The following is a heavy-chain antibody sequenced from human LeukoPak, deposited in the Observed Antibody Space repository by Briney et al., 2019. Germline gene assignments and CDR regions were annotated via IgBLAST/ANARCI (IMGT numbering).Heavy chain of an antibody. J-gene: IGHJ4*02. CDR2: IYTSETT. CDR1: GASISSYY. V-gene: IGHV4-4*09. Sequence: SEALSLTCTVSGASISSYYWSWIRQPPGKGLEWIGYIYTSETTNFNPALRSRVTISIDTSKNQVSLRLSSVTAADTALYYCARHRSPSSLSFFDIWGQGMLVIVSS. CDR3: ARHRSPSSLSFFDI. D-gene: IGHD2-2*01.